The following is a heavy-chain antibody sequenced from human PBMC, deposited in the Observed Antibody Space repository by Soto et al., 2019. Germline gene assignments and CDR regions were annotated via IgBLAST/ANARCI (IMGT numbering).Heavy chain of an antibody. Sequence: EVQLVESGGGLVQPGGSLRLSCAASGFTVSSKYMTWVRQAPGKGLEWVSLIQSSGTTAYADSVKGRCTISSDTSGNTLHLLMDSVGVEGTAVYYCARDDVLCDGGRCYGIPLAVWGKGTTVTVSS. D-gene: IGHD2-15*01. V-gene: IGHV3-66*01. J-gene: IGHJ6*04. CDR2: IQSSGTT. CDR1: GFTVSSKY. CDR3: ARDDVLCDGGRCYGIPLAV.